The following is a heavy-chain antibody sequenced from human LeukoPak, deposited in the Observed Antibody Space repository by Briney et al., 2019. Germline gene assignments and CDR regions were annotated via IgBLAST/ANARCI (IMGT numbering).Heavy chain of an antibody. CDR2: ISSSGSVI. CDR1: GFIFSAYT. V-gene: IGHV3-48*01. J-gene: IGHJ4*02. Sequence: QAGGSLRLSCAASGFIFSAYTMNWVRQAPGKGLEWLSLISSSGSVISSDSVKGRFTISRDNSKNTLYLHMNSLRAEDTAVYYCASLPAAPKKLPAPYWGQGTLVTVSS. CDR3: ASLPAAPKKLPAPY. D-gene: IGHD2-2*01.